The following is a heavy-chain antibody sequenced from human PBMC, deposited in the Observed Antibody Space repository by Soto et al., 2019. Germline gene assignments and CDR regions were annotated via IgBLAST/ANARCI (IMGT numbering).Heavy chain of an antibody. CDR3: ARDVKYGATWPSGFGF. V-gene: IGHV4-61*01. CDR1: GGSLSSGSYY. CDR2: TYYSGST. Sequence: QVQLQESGPGLVKPSETLSLTCIVSGGSLSSGSYYWSWIRQPPGKGLEWIGYTYYSGSTTYNPSRKSRVTIAVATSKIQFPLNLTSVTAADTAVYYCARDVKYGATWPSGFGFWGQGTLVTVSS. D-gene: IGHD3-10*01. J-gene: IGHJ4*02.